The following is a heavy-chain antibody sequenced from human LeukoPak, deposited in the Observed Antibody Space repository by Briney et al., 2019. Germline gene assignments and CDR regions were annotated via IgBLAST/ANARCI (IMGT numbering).Heavy chain of an antibody. V-gene: IGHV3-7*03. CDR3: ARGAGSYEYYMDV. J-gene: IGHJ6*03. CDR2: IKQDGSEK. CDR1: GFTFSSYW. Sequence: GGSLRLSCAASGFTFSSYWMSWVRQAPGKGLAWVANIKQDGSEKYYVDSVKGRFTISRDNARNSLYLQMNSLRAEDTAVYYCARGAGSYEYYMDVWGKGTTVTVSS. D-gene: IGHD3-10*01.